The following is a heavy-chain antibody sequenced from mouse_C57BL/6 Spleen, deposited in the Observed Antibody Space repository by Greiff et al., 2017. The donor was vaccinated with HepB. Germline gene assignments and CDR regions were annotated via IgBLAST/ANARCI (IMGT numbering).Heavy chain of an antibody. V-gene: IGHV3-6*01. CDR2: ISYDGSN. Sequence: DVQLVESGPGLVKPSQSLSLTCSVTGYSITSGYYWNWIRQFPGNKPEWMGYISYDGSNNYNPSLKNRISITRDTSKNQFFLKLNSVTTEDTATYYCARDGGNYGYFDGWGTGTTVTVSS. CDR3: ARDGGNYGYFDG. D-gene: IGHD2-1*01. J-gene: IGHJ1*03. CDR1: GYSITSGYY.